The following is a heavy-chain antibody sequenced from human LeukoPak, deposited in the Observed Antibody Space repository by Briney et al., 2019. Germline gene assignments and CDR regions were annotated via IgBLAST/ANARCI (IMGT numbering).Heavy chain of an antibody. J-gene: IGHJ4*02. CDR1: GGSFSGYY. Sequence: SETLSLTCAVYGGSFSGYYWCWIRRPPGKGLEWIGEINHSGSTNYNPSLKSRVTISVDTSKNQFSLKLSSVTAADTAVYYCARGNGYNSAPLGYWGQGTLVTVSS. CDR2: INHSGST. D-gene: IGHD5-24*01. V-gene: IGHV4-34*01. CDR3: ARGNGYNSAPLGY.